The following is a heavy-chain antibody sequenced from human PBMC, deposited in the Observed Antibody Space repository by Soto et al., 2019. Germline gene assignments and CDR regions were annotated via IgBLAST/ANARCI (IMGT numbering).Heavy chain of an antibody. CDR2: MNPNSGNT. CDR3: ARYGPGLGSYYYYYGMDV. J-gene: IGHJ6*02. Sequence: QVQLVQSGAEVKKPGASVKVSCKASGYTFTSYDINWVRQATGQGLEWMGWMNPNSGNTGYAQKFQGRVTMNRNTSISTAYMELSSLRSEDTAVYYCARYGPGLGSYYYYYGMDVWGQGTTVTVSS. V-gene: IGHV1-8*01. D-gene: IGHD7-27*01. CDR1: GYTFTSYD.